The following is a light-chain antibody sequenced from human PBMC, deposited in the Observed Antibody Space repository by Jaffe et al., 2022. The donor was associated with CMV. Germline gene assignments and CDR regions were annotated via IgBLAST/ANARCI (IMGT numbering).Light chain of an antibody. CDR1: QSISTW. CDR3: QQYSTSTWT. CDR2: KAS. V-gene: IGKV1-5*03. J-gene: IGKJ1*01. Sequence: DIQMTQSPSTLSASVGDRVTITCRASQSISTWLAWYQQKPGKAPKQLIYKASSLQTGVPSRFSGSGSGTEFTLTINNLQPDDFAAYYCQQYSTSTWTFGQGTKVETK.